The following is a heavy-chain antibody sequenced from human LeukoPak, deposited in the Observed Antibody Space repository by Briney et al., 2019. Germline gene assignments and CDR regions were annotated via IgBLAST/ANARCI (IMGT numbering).Heavy chain of an antibody. CDR2: IRSSRSSI. Sequence: PGGSLRLSCAASGFTFSTYNMNWVRHAPGKGLEWVSSIRSSRSSIYYSDSVKGRFTISRDNAKNSLYLQMNSQRAEDTAVYYCARETQKTNYDFWSGYYTGYYFDYWGQGTLVTVSS. CDR3: ARETQKTNYDFWSGYYTGYYFDY. V-gene: IGHV3-21*01. J-gene: IGHJ4*02. D-gene: IGHD3-3*01. CDR1: GFTFSTYN.